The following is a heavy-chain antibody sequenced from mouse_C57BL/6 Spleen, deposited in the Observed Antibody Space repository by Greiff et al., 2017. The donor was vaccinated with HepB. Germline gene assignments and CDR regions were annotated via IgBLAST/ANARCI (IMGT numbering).Heavy chain of an antibody. CDR1: GYTFTDYN. D-gene: IGHD3-2*02. CDR3: ARSKAGGQLRLRSYYYAMDY. J-gene: IGHJ4*01. CDR2: INPNNGGT. Sequence: EVQLQESGPELVKPGASVKIPCKASGYTFTDYNMDWVKQSHGKSLEWIGDINPNNGGTIYNQKFKGKATLTVDKSSSTAYMELRSLTSEDTAVYYCARSKAGGQLRLRSYYYAMDYWGQGTSVTVSS. V-gene: IGHV1-18*01.